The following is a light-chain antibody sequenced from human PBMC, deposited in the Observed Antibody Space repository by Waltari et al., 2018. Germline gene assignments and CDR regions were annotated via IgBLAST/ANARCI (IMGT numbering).Light chain of an antibody. CDR2: DAA. J-gene: IGKJ1*01. V-gene: IGKV3-20*01. CDR1: QSISKY. Sequence: EIMLTQSPGTLSLSPGERATLSCGASQSISKYLAWYQQKPGQAPRLLIYDAASRATGIPDRFGGSGSGTDFSLTISRLEPEDSAVYYCQKYGTLPATFGQGTKVEIK. CDR3: QKYGTLPAT.